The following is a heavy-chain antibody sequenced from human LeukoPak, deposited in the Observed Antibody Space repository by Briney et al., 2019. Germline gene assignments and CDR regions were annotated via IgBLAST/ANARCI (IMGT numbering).Heavy chain of an antibody. J-gene: IGHJ4*02. CDR1: GYTFTSYY. Sequence: ASVKVSCKASGYTFTSYYMHWVRQAPGQGLEWMGIINPSGGSTSYAQKFQGRVTMTRDTSTSTVYMELSSLRSEDTAVYYCARDRYYYDSSGYYWEVRYFDYWGQGTLVIVSS. V-gene: IGHV1-46*01. CDR2: INPSGGST. CDR3: ARDRYYYDSSGYYWEVRYFDY. D-gene: IGHD3-22*01.